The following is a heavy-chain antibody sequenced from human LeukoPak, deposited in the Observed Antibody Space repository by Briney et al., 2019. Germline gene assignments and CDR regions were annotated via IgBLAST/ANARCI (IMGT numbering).Heavy chain of an antibody. CDR3: ARGSDGAYMDV. V-gene: IGHV1-8*02. Sequence: AASVKVSCKSSGYTFNGYYMHWVRQATGQGLEWMGWMNPNSGNTGYAQKFQGRVTMTRNTSISTAYMELSSLRSEDTAVYYCARGSDGAYMDVWGKGTTVTISS. D-gene: IGHD3-10*01. J-gene: IGHJ6*03. CDR2: MNPNSGNT. CDR1: GYTFNGYY.